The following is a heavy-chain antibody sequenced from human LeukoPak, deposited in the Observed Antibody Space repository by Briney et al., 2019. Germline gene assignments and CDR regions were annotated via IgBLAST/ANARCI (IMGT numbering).Heavy chain of an antibody. CDR1: GFTFSNHW. J-gene: IGHJ4*02. Sequence: PGGSLRLSCAASGFTFSNHWMHWVRQAPGKGLEWVAVIWYDGSNKYYADSVKGRFTISRDNSKNTLYLQMSSLRAEDTAVYYCAREYYYDSSGKDYWGQGTLVTVSS. CDR3: AREYYYDSSGKDY. D-gene: IGHD3-22*01. V-gene: IGHV3-33*08. CDR2: IWYDGSNK.